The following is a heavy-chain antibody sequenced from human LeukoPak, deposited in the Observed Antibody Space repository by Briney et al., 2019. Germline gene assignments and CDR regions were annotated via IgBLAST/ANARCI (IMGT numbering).Heavy chain of an antibody. CDR1: GFTFSNYA. J-gene: IGHJ4*02. D-gene: IGHD2-21*02. CDR2: VSGSGTHT. CDR3: AKDRVAWVTLGFYFAY. Sequence: PGGSLRLSCAATGFTFSNYAMAWVRQAPGKGLEWISAVSGSGTHTYYADSVKGRFIVSRDNSKSTLYLQMDSLRAKDTAVYYCAKDRVAWVTLGFYFAYWGQGSLVTVSS. V-gene: IGHV3-23*01.